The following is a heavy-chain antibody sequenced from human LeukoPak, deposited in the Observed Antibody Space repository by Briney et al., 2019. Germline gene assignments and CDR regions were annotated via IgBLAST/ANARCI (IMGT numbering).Heavy chain of an antibody. J-gene: IGHJ5*02. CDR2: VSYDGSNK. CDR1: GFTFSSYA. V-gene: IGHV3-30-3*01. Sequence: PGGSLRLSCAASGFTFSSYAMHWVRQAPGKGLEWVAVVSYDGSNKYYADSVKGRFTISRDNSKNTLYLQMNSLRSEDTAVYYCARDLIAVAGTLSSWGQGTLVTVSS. CDR3: ARDLIAVAGTLSS. D-gene: IGHD6-19*01.